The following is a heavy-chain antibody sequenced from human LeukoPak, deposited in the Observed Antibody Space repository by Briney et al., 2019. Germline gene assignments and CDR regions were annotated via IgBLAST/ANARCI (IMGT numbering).Heavy chain of an antibody. V-gene: IGHV1-8*01. J-gene: IGHJ6*03. CDR1: GYTFTSYD. D-gene: IGHD1-26*01. CDR3: ARGLSGSYSRYYYYYMDV. CDR2: MNPNSGNT. Sequence: GPVKVSCKASGYTFTSYDINWVRQATGQGLEWMGWMNPNSGNTGYAQKFQGRVTMTRNTSISTAYMELSSLRSEDTAVYYCARGLSGSYSRYYYYYMDVWGKGTTVTVSS.